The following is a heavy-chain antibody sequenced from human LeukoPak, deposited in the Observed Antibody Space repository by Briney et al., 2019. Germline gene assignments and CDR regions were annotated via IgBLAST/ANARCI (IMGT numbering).Heavy chain of an antibody. J-gene: IGHJ4*02. CDR2: IYSSGST. D-gene: IGHD3-10*01. CDR3: ARDRGDSGSKYFDN. CDR1: GDSISSSHYY. V-gene: IGHV4-39*07. Sequence: SETLSLTCTVSGDSISSSHYYWGWIRQPPGKGLEWIGSIYSSGSTYYNPSLKSRVTISVDTSKNQFSLKLSSVTAADTAVYYCARDRGDSGSKYFDNWGRGTLVTVSS.